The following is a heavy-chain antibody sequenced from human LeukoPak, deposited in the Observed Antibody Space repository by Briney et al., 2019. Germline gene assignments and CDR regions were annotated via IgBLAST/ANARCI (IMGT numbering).Heavy chain of an antibody. CDR1: GLTFSTYW. Sequence: PGGSLRLSCAASGLTFSTYWMNWVRQAPGKGLEWVANTNPDGNEKYYADSVRGRFSTFRDNANSILYLQMNNLRGEDTAVYYCLPGKGYWGQGTLVTVSS. CDR2: TNPDGNEK. D-gene: IGHD4-23*01. J-gene: IGHJ4*02. V-gene: IGHV3-7*01. CDR3: LPGKGY.